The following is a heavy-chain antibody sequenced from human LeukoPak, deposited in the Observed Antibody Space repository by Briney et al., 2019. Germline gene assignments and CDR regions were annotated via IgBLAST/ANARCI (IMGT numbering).Heavy chain of an antibody. V-gene: IGHV1-2*02. CDR1: GYTFTNYY. Sequence: ASVKVSCKASGYTFTNYYIHWVRQAPGQGLEWMAWINPNSGDTNYAQTFQGRVTMTRDTSITTVYMEVSRLRSDDTAVYYCARGPRYCSGGICYGSNFDYWGQGTLVTVSS. CDR2: INPNSGDT. CDR3: ARGPRYCSGGICYGSNFDY. J-gene: IGHJ4*02. D-gene: IGHD2-15*01.